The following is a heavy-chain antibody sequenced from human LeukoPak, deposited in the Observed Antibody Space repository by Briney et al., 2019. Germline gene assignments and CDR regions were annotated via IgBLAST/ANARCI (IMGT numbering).Heavy chain of an antibody. J-gene: IGHJ5*01. CDR3: ATWAGASPNAWFDP. D-gene: IGHD2-8*01. V-gene: IGHV5-51*01. CDR2: IYLGNFVT. CDR1: GDRFTDYG. Sequence: GESLKISCKVSGDRFTDYGIGWVRQMPGKGPEWMGIIYLGNFVTRYSPSFQGQVTVSADKSISTAYLQWSSLKASDTAMYYCATWAGASPNAWFDPWGQGTLVTVSS.